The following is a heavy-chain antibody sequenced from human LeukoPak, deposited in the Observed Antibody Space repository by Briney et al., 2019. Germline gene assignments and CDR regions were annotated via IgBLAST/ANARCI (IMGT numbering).Heavy chain of an antibody. CDR2: ISYDGSNK. D-gene: IGHD6-19*01. CDR3: ARGGGSGWDGDFDY. V-gene: IGHV3-30-3*01. Sequence: PGGSLRLSCAASGFTFSSYAMHWVRQAPGKGLEWVAVISYDGSNKYYADSVKGRFTISRDNSKNTLYLQMNSLRAEDTAVYYCARGGGSGWDGDFDYWGQGTLVTVSS. CDR1: GFTFSSYA. J-gene: IGHJ4*02.